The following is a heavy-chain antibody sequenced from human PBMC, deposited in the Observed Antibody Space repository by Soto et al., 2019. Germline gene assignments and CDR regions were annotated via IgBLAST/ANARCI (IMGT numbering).Heavy chain of an antibody. Sequence: GGSLRLSXAASGFTFSSYAMSWVRQAPGKGLEWVSAISGSGGSTYYADSVKGRFTISRDNSKNTLYLQMNSLRAEDTAVYYCAKTPRGYSYGYVYWGQGTLVTVSS. D-gene: IGHD5-18*01. V-gene: IGHV3-23*01. J-gene: IGHJ4*02. CDR3: AKTPRGYSYGYVY. CDR1: GFTFSSYA. CDR2: ISGSGGST.